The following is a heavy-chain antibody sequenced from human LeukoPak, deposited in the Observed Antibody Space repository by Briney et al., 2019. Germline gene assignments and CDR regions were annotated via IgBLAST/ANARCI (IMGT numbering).Heavy chain of an antibody. V-gene: IGHV1-8*01. CDR3: ARGVAGGAVPPFDY. CDR1: GYTFTSYD. Sequence: ASVKVSCKASGYTFTSYDINWVRQATGQGLEWMGWMNPNSGNTGYAQKFQGRVTMTRNTSMSTAYMELSSLRSEDTAVYWGARGVAGGAVPPFDYWGQGTLVTVSS. J-gene: IGHJ4*02. D-gene: IGHD2-21*01. CDR2: MNPNSGNT.